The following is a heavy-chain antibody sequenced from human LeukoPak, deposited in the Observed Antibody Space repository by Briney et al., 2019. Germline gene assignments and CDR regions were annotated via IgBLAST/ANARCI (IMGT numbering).Heavy chain of an antibody. D-gene: IGHD3-22*01. CDR1: GGSISSYY. J-gene: IGHJ4*02. CDR3: ARGVLIYYYDSSGYYYVDEFDY. Sequence: PSETLSLTCTVSGGSISSYYWSWIRQPAGKGLEWIGRIYTSGSTGYNPSLKSRVTMSVDTSKSQFSLRLSSVAAADTAVYYCARGVLIYYYDSSGYYYVDEFDYWGQGTLVTVSS. V-gene: IGHV4-4*07. CDR2: IYTSGST.